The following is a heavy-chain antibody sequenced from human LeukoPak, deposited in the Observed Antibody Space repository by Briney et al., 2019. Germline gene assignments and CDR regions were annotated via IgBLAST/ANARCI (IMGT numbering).Heavy chain of an antibody. J-gene: IGHJ4*02. CDR1: GFTFSTFS. V-gene: IGHV3-48*01. CDR3: VRDQPLSGGQGLFDY. Sequence: GGSLRLSCAASGFTFSTFSMNWVRQAPGKGPEWVSYISRSSSSVYYADSVEGRFTISRDNAKNSLYLQMNSLRAEDTAVYYCVRDQPLSGGQGLFDYWGQGALVTVSS. CDR2: ISRSSSSV. D-gene: IGHD7-27*01.